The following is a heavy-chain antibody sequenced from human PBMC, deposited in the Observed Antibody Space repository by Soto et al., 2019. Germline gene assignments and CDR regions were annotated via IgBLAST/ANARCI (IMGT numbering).Heavy chain of an antibody. CDR2: INHSGST. D-gene: IGHD2-21*02. CDR3: ARGGGGTASKHGRNWFDP. J-gene: IGHJ5*02. Sequence: SETLSLTCAVYGGSFSGYYWSWIRQPPGKGLEWIGEINHSGSTNYNPSLKSRVTISVDTSKNQFSLKLSSVTAADTAVYYCARGGGGTASKHGRNWFDPWGQGTLVTVSS. V-gene: IGHV4-34*01. CDR1: GGSFSGYY.